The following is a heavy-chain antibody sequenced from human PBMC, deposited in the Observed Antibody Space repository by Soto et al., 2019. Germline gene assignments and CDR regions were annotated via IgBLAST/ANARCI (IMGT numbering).Heavy chain of an antibody. CDR1: GYTFTSYG. Sequence: ASVKVSCKASGYTFTSYGISWVRQAPGQGLEWMGWISAYNGNTNYAQKLQGRVTMTTDTSTSTAYMELRSLRSGDTAVYYCASDSSGYYLAEYFQHWGQGTLVTVSS. D-gene: IGHD3-22*01. V-gene: IGHV1-18*01. J-gene: IGHJ1*01. CDR3: ASDSSGYYLAEYFQH. CDR2: ISAYNGNT.